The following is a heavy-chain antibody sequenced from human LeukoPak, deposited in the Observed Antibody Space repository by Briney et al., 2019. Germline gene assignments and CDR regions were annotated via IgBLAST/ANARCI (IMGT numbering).Heavy chain of an antibody. V-gene: IGHV3-53*01. CDR3: ARGGYSSSWYHFDY. Sequence: GGSLRLSCASSGFTVSSNYMSWVRQAPGKGLEWVSVIYSGGTTNYADSVKGRFTISRDNSKNTLFLQMNSLRAEDTAVYYCARGGYSSSWYHFDYWGQGTLVTVSS. CDR2: IYSGGTT. D-gene: IGHD6-13*01. CDR1: GFTVSSNY. J-gene: IGHJ4*02.